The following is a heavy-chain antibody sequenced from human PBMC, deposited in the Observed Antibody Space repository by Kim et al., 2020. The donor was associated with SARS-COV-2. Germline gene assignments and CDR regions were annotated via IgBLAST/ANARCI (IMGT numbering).Heavy chain of an antibody. CDR1: GGSISSYY. CDR2: IYYSGST. CDR3: ARDNTGKGYSYGIFDY. V-gene: IGHV4-59*01. Sequence: SETLSLTCTVSGGSISSYYWSWIRQPPGKGLEWIGYIYYSGSTNYNPSLKSRVTISVDTSKNQFSLKLSSVTAADTAVYYCARDNTGKGYSYGIFDYWG. D-gene: IGHD5-18*01. J-gene: IGHJ4*01.